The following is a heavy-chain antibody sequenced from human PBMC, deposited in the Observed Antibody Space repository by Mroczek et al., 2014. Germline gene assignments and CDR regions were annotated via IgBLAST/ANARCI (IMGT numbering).Heavy chain of an antibody. CDR3: ARARPQKFGAPTPGSGYLYDY. CDR2: IYYSGST. D-gene: IGHD5-12*01. CDR1: GGSISSGGYY. Sequence: QVQLQESGPGLVKPSQTLSLTCTVSGGSISSGGYYWSWIRQHPGKGLEWIGYIYYSGSTYYNPSLKSRVTISVDTSKNQFSLKLSSVTAADTAVYYCARARPQKFGAPTPGSGYLYDYWGQGTLVTVSS. V-gene: IGHV4-31*03. J-gene: IGHJ4*02.